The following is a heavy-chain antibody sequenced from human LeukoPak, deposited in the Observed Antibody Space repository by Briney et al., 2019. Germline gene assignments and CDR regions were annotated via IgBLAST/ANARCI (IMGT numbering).Heavy chain of an antibody. CDR3: ARRGYDSNGYYYAY. Sequence: PSETLSLTCTVSGGSISSSSYYWGWIRQPPGKGLEWIGSIYYSGSTYYNPSLKSRVTISVDTSKNQFSLKLSSVTAADTAVYYCARRGYDSNGYYYAYWGQGTLVTVSS. D-gene: IGHD3-22*01. CDR2: IYYSGST. CDR1: GGSISSSSYY. V-gene: IGHV4-39*01. J-gene: IGHJ4*02.